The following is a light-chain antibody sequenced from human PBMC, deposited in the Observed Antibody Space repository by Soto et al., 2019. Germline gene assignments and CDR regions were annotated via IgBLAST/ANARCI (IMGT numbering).Light chain of an antibody. CDR3: QKYSSVPV. V-gene: IGKV1-27*01. J-gene: IGKJ3*01. CDR2: AAS. Sequence: DIKMTQSPTSLSAYVGDRVTITCRASQGIRNYVAWYQQIPGKAPKLLIYAASTLQSGVPSRFSGSGSGTDFTLTINGLQPEDVATYSCQKYSSVPVFGPGTKVEIK. CDR1: QGIRNY.